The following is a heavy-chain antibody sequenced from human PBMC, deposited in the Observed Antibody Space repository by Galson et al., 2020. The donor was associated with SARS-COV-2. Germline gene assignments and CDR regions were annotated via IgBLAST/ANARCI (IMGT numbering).Heavy chain of an antibody. V-gene: IGHV3-30*18. CDR2: ISYDGSNK. D-gene: IGHD5-18*01. J-gene: IGHJ6*02. CDR3: AKGPGYSYGYDYYYGMDV. Sequence: SCAASRFTFSSYGMHWVRQAPGTGLEWVAVISYDGSNKYYADSVKGRFTISRDNSKNTLYLQMNSLRAEDTAVYYCAKGPGYSYGYDYYYGMDVWGQGTTVTVSS. CDR1: RFTFSSYG.